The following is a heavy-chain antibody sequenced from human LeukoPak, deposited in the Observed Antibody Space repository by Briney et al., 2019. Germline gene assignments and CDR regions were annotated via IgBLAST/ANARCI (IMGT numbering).Heavy chain of an antibody. CDR1: GGSFSGYY. CDR3: ARGGPGGTKFDY. CDR2: INHSGGT. D-gene: IGHD3-16*01. V-gene: IGHV4-34*01. Sequence: SETLSLTCAVYGGSFSGYYWSWIRQPPGKGLEWIGEINHSGGTNYNPSLKSRVTISVDTSKNQFSLKLSSVTAADTAVYYCARGGPGGTKFDYWGQGTLVTVSS. J-gene: IGHJ4*02.